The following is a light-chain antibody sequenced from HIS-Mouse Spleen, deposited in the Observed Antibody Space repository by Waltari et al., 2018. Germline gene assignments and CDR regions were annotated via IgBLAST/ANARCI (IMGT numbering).Light chain of an antibody. CDR3: QSADSSGTYVV. J-gene: IGLJ2*01. CDR2: KDS. V-gene: IGLV3-25*03. CDR1: ALPKQY. Sequence: PSVSVSPGQTARITCSGDALPKQYAYWYQQKPGQAPVLVIYKDSERPSGIPERFSGSSSGTTVTLTISGVQEEDEADYYCQSADSSGTYVVFGGGTKLTVL.